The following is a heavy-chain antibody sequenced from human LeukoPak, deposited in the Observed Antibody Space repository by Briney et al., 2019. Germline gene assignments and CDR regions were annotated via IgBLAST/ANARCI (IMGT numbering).Heavy chain of an antibody. J-gene: IGHJ3*02. CDR1: GGTFSSYA. D-gene: IGHD6-13*01. CDR2: IIPIFGTA. CDR3: ARGRRFSSSWYENAFDI. Sequence: GASVKVFCKASGGTFSSYAISWVRQAPGQGLEWMGGIIPIFGTANYAQKFQGRVTITTDESTSTAYMELSSLRSEDTAVYYCARGRRFSSSWYENAFDIWGQGTMVTVSS. V-gene: IGHV1-69*05.